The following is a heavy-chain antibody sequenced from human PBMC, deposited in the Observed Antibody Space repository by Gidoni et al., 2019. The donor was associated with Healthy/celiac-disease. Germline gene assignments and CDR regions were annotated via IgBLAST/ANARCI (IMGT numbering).Heavy chain of an antibody. CDR1: GFTFSDYY. J-gene: IGHJ4*02. CDR2: ISSSSSYT. Sequence: QVQLVESGGGLVKPGGSLRLSCAASGFTFSDYYMSWIRQAPGKGLGWVSFISSSSSYTNYADSVKGRFTISRDNAKNSLYLQMNSLRAEDTAVYYCVSYYDILTGPDYWGQGTLVTVSS. D-gene: IGHD3-9*01. CDR3: VSYYDILTGPDY. V-gene: IGHV3-11*05.